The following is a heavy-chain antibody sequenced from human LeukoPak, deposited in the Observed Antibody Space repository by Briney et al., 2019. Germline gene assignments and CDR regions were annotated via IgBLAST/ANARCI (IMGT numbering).Heavy chain of an antibody. CDR1: GFTFDDYA. J-gene: IGHJ4*02. CDR3: AKDMNVVVTAMDY. V-gene: IGHV3-9*01. Sequence: SLRLSCAASGFTFDDYAMHWVRQAPGKGLEWVSGISWNSGSIGYADSVKGRFTISRDNAKNSLYLQMNSLRAEDTALYYCAKDMNVVVTAMDYRGQGTLVTVSS. CDR2: ISWNSGSI. D-gene: IGHD2-21*02.